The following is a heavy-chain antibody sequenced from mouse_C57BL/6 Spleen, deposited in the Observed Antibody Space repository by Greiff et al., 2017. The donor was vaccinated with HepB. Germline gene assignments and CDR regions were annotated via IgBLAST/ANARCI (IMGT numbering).Heavy chain of an antibody. CDR1: GFSLTSYA. D-gene: IGHD1-1*01. V-gene: IGHV2-9-1*01. Sequence: VKLMESGPGLVAPSQSLSITCTVSGFSLTSYAISWVRQPPGKGLEWLGVIWTGGGTNYNSALKSRLSISKDNSKSQVFLKMNSLQTDDTARYYCARNLDYGSSIGTGFDYWGQGTTLTVSS. CDR2: IWTGGGT. CDR3: ARNLDYGSSIGTGFDY. J-gene: IGHJ2*01.